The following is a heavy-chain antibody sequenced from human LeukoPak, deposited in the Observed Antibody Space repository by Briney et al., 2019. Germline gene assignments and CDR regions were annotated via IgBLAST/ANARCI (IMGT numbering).Heavy chain of an antibody. D-gene: IGHD5-18*01. Sequence: SETLSLTCTVSGGSISSSSYYWGWIRQPPGKGLEWIGSIYYSGSTYYNPSLKSRVTISVDTSKNQFSLKLSSVTAADTTVYYCAREHVADTAMKKSFDYWGQGTLVTVSS. V-gene: IGHV4-39*07. CDR2: IYYSGST. CDR1: GGSISSSSYY. J-gene: IGHJ4*02. CDR3: AREHVADTAMKKSFDY.